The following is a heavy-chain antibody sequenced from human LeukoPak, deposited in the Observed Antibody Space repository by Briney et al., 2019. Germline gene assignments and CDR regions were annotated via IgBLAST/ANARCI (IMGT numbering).Heavy chain of an antibody. D-gene: IGHD6-13*01. CDR2: ISAYNGNT. CDR1: GYTFTSYG. J-gene: IGHJ5*02. V-gene: IGHV1-18*01. CDR3: AREVRSSSWYKRRFDP. Sequence: GASVKVSCKASGYTFTSYGISWVRQAPGQGLEWMGWISAYNGNTNYAQKLQGRVTMTTDTSTSTAYMELRSLRSDDTAVYYCAREVRSSSWYKRRFDPWGQGTLVTVSS.